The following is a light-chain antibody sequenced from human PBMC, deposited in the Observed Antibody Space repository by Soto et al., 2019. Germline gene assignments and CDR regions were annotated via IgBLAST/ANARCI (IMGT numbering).Light chain of an antibody. CDR2: GAS. V-gene: IGKV3-20*01. CDR1: QSVTSSY. CDR3: QQYGSSRLT. J-gene: IGKJ4*01. Sequence: EIVLTQSPGTLSLSPGERVTLSCRASQSVTSSYLAWYQQKPGQAPRLLIYGASTRATGIPDRFSGSGSGTDFTLTISRLEPEDFAVYYCQQYGSSRLTCGGGTKVEIK.